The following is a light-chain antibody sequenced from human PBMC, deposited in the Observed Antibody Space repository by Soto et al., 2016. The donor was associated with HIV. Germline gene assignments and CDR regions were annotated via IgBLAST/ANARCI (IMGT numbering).Light chain of an antibody. CDR2: DDS. J-gene: IGLJ3*02. Sequence: SYELTQPPSMSVAPGKTARITCGGNNIGTKGVHWYQQKPGQAPVLVVYDDSDRPSGIPERFSGSNSGNTATLTITRVEAGDEADYYCQVWNTGTQYWVFGGGTKLTVL. CDR1: NIGTKG. CDR3: QVWNTGTQYWV. V-gene: IGLV3-21*03.